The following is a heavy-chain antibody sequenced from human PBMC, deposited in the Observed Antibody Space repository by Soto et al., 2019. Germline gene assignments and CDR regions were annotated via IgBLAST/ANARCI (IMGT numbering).Heavy chain of an antibody. V-gene: IGHV3-30*18. J-gene: IGHJ4*02. Sequence: QVQLVESGGGVVQPGRSLRLSCAASGFTFSSYGMHWVRQAPGKGLEWVAVISYDGSNKYYGDSVKGRFTISRDNSKNTLYLQMNSLRAEDTAVYYCAKAPSRITMIIVVTLPDYWGQGTLVTVSS. CDR1: GFTFSSYG. CDR3: AKAPSRITMIIVVTLPDY. CDR2: ISYDGSNK. D-gene: IGHD3-22*01.